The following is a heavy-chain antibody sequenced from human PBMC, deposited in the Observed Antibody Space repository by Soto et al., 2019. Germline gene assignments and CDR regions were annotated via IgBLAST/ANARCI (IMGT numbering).Heavy chain of an antibody. Sequence: ELQLVESGGGLVKPGGSLRLSCAAPGFTFGSYSMNWVRQAPGKGLEWVSSISSSSTYIYYADSVKGRLTISRDNAKNSLYPLMNCVGAEQTAMYYCARDKRYYEILNGFYAPDYYYGLDVWGQGTTVNVSS. D-gene: IGHD3-9*01. CDR3: ARDKRYYEILNGFYAPDYYYGLDV. V-gene: IGHV3-21*01. CDR2: ISSSSTYI. J-gene: IGHJ6*02. CDR1: GFTFGSYS.